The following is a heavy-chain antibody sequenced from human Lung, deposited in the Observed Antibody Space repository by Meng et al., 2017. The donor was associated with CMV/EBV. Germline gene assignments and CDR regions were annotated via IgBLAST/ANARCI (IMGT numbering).Heavy chain of an antibody. J-gene: IGHJ4*02. CDR1: RGRFGNYG. V-gene: IGHV1-69*10. D-gene: IGHD6-19*01. CDR2: IIPFLGVA. CDR3: ATDAVARGDY. Sequence: XXSCKASRGRFGNYGISWARQAPGQGLEWMGGIIPFLGVASYAPKFKGRFTITTDKSTGTVYMDLSSLRSEDTAVYYCATDAVARGDYWGQGTMVTVSS.